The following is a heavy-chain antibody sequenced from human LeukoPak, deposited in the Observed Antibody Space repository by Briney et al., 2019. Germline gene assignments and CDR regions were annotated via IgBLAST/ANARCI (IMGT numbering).Heavy chain of an antibody. V-gene: IGHV4-59*12. Sequence: PSETLSLTCTVSGGSISSYYWSWIRQPPGKGLEWIGYIYYSGTTNYNPSLKSRVIIPVDTSKNQFSLELSSVTAADTAVYYCAREDRYCSGGSCYSWGQGTLVTVSS. CDR1: GGSISSYY. J-gene: IGHJ4*02. CDR2: IYYSGTT. D-gene: IGHD2-15*01. CDR3: AREDRYCSGGSCYS.